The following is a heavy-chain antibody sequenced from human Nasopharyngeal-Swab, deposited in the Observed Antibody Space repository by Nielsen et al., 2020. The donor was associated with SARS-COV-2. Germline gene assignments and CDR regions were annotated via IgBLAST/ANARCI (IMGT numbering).Heavy chain of an antibody. CDR2: IKSKTDGGTT. J-gene: IGHJ6*02. V-gene: IGHV3-15*01. Sequence: GESLKISCAASGFTFSNAWMSWVRQAPGKGLEWVGRIKSKTDGGTTDYAAPVKGRFTISRDDSKNTLYLKMNSLKTEDTAVYYCTTDSSGYYAASYYYYGMDVWGQGTTVTVSS. CDR3: TTDSSGYYAASYYYYGMDV. CDR1: GFTFSNAW. D-gene: IGHD3-22*01.